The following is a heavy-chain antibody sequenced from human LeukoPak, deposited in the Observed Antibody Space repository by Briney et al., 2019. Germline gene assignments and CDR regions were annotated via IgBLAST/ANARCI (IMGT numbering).Heavy chain of an antibody. J-gene: IGHJ3*02. CDR3: AREAEYSSGWIDAFDI. CDR2: ISSNGGST. D-gene: IGHD6-19*01. V-gene: IGHV3-64*01. CDR1: GFTFSGYA. Sequence: GGSLRLSCAASGFTFSGYAMHWVRQAPGKGLEYVSAISSNGGSTYYANSVKGRFTISRDNSKNTLYLQMGSLRAEDMAVYYCAREAEYSSGWIDAFDIWGQGTMVTVSS.